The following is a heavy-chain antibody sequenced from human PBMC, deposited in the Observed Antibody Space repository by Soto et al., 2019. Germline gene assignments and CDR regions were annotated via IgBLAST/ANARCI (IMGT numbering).Heavy chain of an antibody. CDR2: ISSDGTTI. CDR1: GYTFSLFA. V-gene: IGHV3-30-3*01. D-gene: IGHD6-19*01. CDR3: GRIGHSSGWGGLGIDY. Sequence: WGSLRLSCVASGYTFSLFAMHWIRQVPGKGLEWVTLISSDGTTIHDADSVRGRFTVSRDNSNNTLFLQMNSLRNDDTAVYYYGRIGHSSGWGGLGIDYWGQGVLVTVSS. J-gene: IGHJ4*02.